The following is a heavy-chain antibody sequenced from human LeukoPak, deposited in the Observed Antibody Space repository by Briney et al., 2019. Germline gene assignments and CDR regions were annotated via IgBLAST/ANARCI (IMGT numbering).Heavy chain of an antibody. Sequence: GGSLRLSCAVSGFSFSSHAMCWVRQAPGKGLEWVSSIDISGGTTYYTASVSGRFTISRDNSKNTLYLEMNSLTVEDTALYYCANEVRPNDYWGQGTLVTVSS. D-gene: IGHD1-1*01. CDR2: IDISGGTT. V-gene: IGHV3-23*01. CDR1: GFSFSSHA. J-gene: IGHJ4*02. CDR3: ANEVRPNDY.